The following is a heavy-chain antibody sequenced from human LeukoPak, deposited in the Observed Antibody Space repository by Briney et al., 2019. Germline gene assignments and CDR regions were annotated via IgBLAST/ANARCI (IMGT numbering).Heavy chain of an antibody. J-gene: IGHJ4*02. CDR1: GFTFSNYW. Sequence: PGGSLRLSCAASGFTFSNYWMHWVRQAPGKGLEWVSGISGNTGSTHYADSVKGRFTISRDDSKNTLYLQMNSLRAEDTAVYYCAKAYNSGWYYFDYWGQGTLVTVSS. CDR2: ISGNTGST. D-gene: IGHD6-19*01. V-gene: IGHV3-23*01. CDR3: AKAYNSGWYYFDY.